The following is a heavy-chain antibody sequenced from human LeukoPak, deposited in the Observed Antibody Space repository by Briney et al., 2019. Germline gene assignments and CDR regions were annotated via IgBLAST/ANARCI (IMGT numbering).Heavy chain of an antibody. V-gene: IGHV3-23*01. J-gene: IGHJ4*02. Sequence: GGSLRLSCEASGFTFTKYAMSWVRQAPGRGLEWVSVISDSGDSTYYADSVKGRFTISRDNSKTTLYLQMSSLRAEDTAICYCAKDAARGAAAGTRGDYWGQGTLVTVSS. D-gene: IGHD6-13*01. CDR2: ISDSGDST. CDR1: GFTFTKYA. CDR3: AKDAARGAAAGTRGDY.